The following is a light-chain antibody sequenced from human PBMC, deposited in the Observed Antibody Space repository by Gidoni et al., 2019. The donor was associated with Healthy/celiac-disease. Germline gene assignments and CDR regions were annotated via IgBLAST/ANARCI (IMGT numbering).Light chain of an antibody. CDR1: SSDVGGYNY. Sequence: QSALTQPASVSGSPGQSITISCTGTSSDVGGYNYVSWYQQHPGKAPKLMIYEVSNRPSGVSNRFSGSKSGNTASLTISDHQAEDEADYYCSSYTSSSTNWVFGGGTKLTVL. CDR2: EVS. V-gene: IGLV2-14*01. CDR3: SSYTSSSTNWV. J-gene: IGLJ3*02.